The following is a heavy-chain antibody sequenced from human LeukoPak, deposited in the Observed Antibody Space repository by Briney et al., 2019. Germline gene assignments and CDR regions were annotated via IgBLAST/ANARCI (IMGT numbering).Heavy chain of an antibody. V-gene: IGHV3-23*01. CDR2: ISGSGGST. D-gene: IGHD3-22*01. CDR1: GFTFSSYA. CDR3: AKDPRNYYDSSGYYFVPVPPIS. Sequence: GGSLRLSCAASGFTFSSYAMSWVRQAPGKGLEWVSAISGSGGSTYYADSVKGRFTISRDNSKNTLHLQMNSLRAEDTAVYYCAKDPRNYYDSSGYYFVPVPPISWGQGTLVTVSS. J-gene: IGHJ4*02.